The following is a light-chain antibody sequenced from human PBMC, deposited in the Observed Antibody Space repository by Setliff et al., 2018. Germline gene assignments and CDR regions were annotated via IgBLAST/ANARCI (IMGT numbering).Light chain of an antibody. CDR2: RNN. J-gene: IGLJ1*01. V-gene: IGLV1-44*01. CDR3: AAWDDSLNGEV. CDR1: SSNIGSNT. Sequence: QSALAQPPSASGTPGQRVTISCSGSSSNIGSNTVNWYQQLPGTAPKLLIYRNNQRPSGVPDRFSGSKSGTTASLAISGLQSEDVADYYCAAWDDSLNGEVFGTGTKVTVL.